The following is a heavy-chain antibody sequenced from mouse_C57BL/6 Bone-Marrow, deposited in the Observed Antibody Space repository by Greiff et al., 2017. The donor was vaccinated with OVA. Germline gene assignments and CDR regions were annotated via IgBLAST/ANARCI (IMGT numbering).Heavy chain of an antibody. CDR2: IYPGDGDT. Sequence: VQLQQSGPELVKPGASVKISCKASGYAFSSSWMNWVKQRPGKGLEWIGRIYPGDGDTNYNGKFKGKATLTADKSSSTAYMQLSSLTSEDSAVYFCAREAELGRGFAYWGQGTLVTVSA. D-gene: IGHD4-1*01. J-gene: IGHJ3*01. CDR1: GYAFSSSW. CDR3: AREAELGRGFAY. V-gene: IGHV1-82*01.